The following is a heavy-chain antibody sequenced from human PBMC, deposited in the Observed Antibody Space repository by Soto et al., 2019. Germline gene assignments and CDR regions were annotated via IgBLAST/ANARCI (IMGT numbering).Heavy chain of an antibody. CDR2: IYYSGST. CDR3: ARVSKPPRTTVTQTFDY. Sequence: QVQLQESGPGLVKPSQTLSLTCTVSGGSISSGGYYWSWIRQHPGKGLEWIGYIYYSGSTYYNPSLKSRVNISVDTSKNQFSLKLSSVTAADTAVYYCARVSKPPRTTVTQTFDYWGQGTLVTVSS. J-gene: IGHJ4*02. D-gene: IGHD4-17*01. V-gene: IGHV4-31*03. CDR1: GGSISSGGYY.